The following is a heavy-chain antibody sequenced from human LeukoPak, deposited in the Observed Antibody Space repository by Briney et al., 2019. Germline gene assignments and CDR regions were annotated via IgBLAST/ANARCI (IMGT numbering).Heavy chain of an antibody. J-gene: IGHJ4*02. D-gene: IGHD3-22*01. CDR1: GSTFSSYA. V-gene: IGHV1-69*04. CDR3: ARAARLNYYDSSGVDY. CDR2: IIPILGIA. Sequence: SVKVSCKASGSTFSSYAISWVRQAPGQGLEWMGRIIPILGIANYAQKFQGRVTITADKSTSTAYMELSSLRSEDTAVYYCARAARLNYYDSSGVDYWGQGTLVTVSS.